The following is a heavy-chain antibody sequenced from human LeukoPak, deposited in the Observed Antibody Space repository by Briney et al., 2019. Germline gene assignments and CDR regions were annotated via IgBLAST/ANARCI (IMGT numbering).Heavy chain of an antibody. Sequence: PGGSLRLSCAASGFTFSRYWMSWVRQAPGKGLEWGANIKQDGSEKNYVDSVKGRFTISRDNAKNSLYLQMNSLRAEDTAVYYCARADGIAVARDYYYMDVWGKGTTVTVSS. CDR2: IKQDGSEK. J-gene: IGHJ6*03. CDR1: GFTFSRYW. CDR3: ARADGIAVARDYYYMDV. V-gene: IGHV3-7*01. D-gene: IGHD6-19*01.